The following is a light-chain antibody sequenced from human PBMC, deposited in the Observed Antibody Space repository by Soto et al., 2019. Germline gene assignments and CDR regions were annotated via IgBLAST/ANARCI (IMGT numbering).Light chain of an antibody. CDR3: SSYTSSNTLV. CDR1: SSDVGGYNY. J-gene: IGLJ1*01. CDR2: DVS. V-gene: IGLV2-14*01. Sequence: QSALTQPASVSGSPGQSITISCTGTSSDVGGYNYVSWYQQHPGKAPKLMIYDVSNRPSGVSNRFSGSTSGNTASLTISGLQAEDEADYYCSSYTSSNTLVFGTGTKVTVL.